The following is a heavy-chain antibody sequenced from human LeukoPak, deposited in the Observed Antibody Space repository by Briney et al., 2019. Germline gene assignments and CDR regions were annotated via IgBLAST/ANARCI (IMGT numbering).Heavy chain of an antibody. V-gene: IGHV3-48*01. D-gene: IGHD2-15*01. CDR2: ISSSSSTI. Sequence: GGSLRLSCAASGFTFSSYSMNWVRQAPGKGLEWVSYISSSSSTIYYADSVKGRFTISRDNAKNSLYLQMNSLRAEDTAVYYCARDPLGCSGGSCLTYFDYWGQGTLVTVSS. CDR1: GFTFSSYS. J-gene: IGHJ4*02. CDR3: ARDPLGCSGGSCLTYFDY.